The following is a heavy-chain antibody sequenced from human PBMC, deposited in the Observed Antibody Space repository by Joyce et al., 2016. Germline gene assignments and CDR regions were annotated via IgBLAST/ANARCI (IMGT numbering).Heavy chain of an antibody. CDR2: MTCNNITT. J-gene: IGHJ4*02. CDR1: GFTFSNYW. Sequence: EVQLVESGGGLVQPGGSLRLSCEGSGFTFSNYWMHWVRQAPGKGLEWVSRMTCNNITTNDADRATYAGAVTGRFTISRDDAKNKVYLQMNSLRVDDTAVYFCARPAVAGTSALTFWGQGTLVTVSS. D-gene: IGHD2-2*01. V-gene: IGHV3-74*01. CDR3: ARPAVAGTSALTF.